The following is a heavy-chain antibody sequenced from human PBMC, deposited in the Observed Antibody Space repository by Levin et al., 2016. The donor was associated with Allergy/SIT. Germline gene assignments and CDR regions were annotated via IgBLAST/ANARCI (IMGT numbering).Heavy chain of an antibody. J-gene: IGHJ6*02. CDR1: GYTFTGYA. CDR3: ARERTPYCSKGICRAYHYTMDV. D-gene: IGHD2-8*01. Sequence: ASVKVSCKASGYTFTGYAMHWVRQAPGQRLEWMGWINTANGDTKYSQKFKGRVTISRDTSATTAYMELSSLTSEDTAVYYCARERTPYCSKGICRAYHYTMDVWGQGTTVTVSS. CDR2: INTANGDT. V-gene: IGHV1-3*04.